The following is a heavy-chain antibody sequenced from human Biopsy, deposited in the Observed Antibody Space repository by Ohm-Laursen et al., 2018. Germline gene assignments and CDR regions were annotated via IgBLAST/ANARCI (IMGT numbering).Heavy chain of an antibody. Sequence: SLRLSCAASGFTFSIYAMSWVRQAPGKGPEWVSAITGSGGSTFYADSVKGRFTISRDNSKNTLYLQMNSLTAEDTAVYYCAKTFHGSSFLYDYWGQGTPVTVSS. V-gene: IGHV3-23*01. CDR3: AKTFHGSSFLYDY. J-gene: IGHJ4*02. D-gene: IGHD2-15*01. CDR2: ITGSGGST. CDR1: GFTFSIYA.